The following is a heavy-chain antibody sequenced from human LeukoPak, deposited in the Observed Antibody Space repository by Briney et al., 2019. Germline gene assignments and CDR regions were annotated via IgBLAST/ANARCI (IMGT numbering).Heavy chain of an antibody. V-gene: IGHV1-18*01. D-gene: IGHD3-3*01. J-gene: IGHJ4*02. CDR2: ISAYIGNT. Sequence: GASVKVSCKASGYTFTSYGISWVRQAPGQGLEWMGWISAYIGNTNYAQKLQGRVTMTTDTSTSTAYMELRSLRSDDTAVCYCARQDYDFWSGYYTHFDYWGQGTLVTVSS. CDR1: GYTFTSYG. CDR3: ARQDYDFWSGYYTHFDY.